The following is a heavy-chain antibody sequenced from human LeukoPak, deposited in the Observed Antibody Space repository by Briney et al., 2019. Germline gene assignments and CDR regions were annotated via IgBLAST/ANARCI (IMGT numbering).Heavy chain of an antibody. CDR2: IIPIFGTA. Sequence: SVKVSCKASGGTFSSYAISWVRQAPGQGLEWMGGIIPIFGTANYAQKFQGRVTITADESTSTAYMELSSLRSEDTAVYYCARVYCSSTSCYAASYFDYWGQGALVTVSS. J-gene: IGHJ4*02. V-gene: IGHV1-69*13. D-gene: IGHD2-2*01. CDR3: ARVYCSSTSCYAASYFDY. CDR1: GGTFSSYA.